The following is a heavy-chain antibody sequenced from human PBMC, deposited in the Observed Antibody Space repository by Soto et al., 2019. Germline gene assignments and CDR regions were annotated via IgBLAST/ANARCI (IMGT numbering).Heavy chain of an antibody. CDR3: ARELLWFGEINYYYGMDV. V-gene: IGHV1-3*01. Sequence: GAPVKASCKASGYTFTSYAMHWVHQAPGQRLEWMGWINAGNGNTKYSQKFQGRVTITRDTSASTAYMELSSLRSEDTAVYYCARELLWFGEINYYYGMDVWGQGTTVTVSS. D-gene: IGHD3-10*01. CDR2: INAGNGNT. J-gene: IGHJ6*02. CDR1: GYTFTSYA.